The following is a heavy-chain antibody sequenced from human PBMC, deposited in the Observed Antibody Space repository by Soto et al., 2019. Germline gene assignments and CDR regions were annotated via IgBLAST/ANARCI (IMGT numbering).Heavy chain of an antibody. CDR1: GFTFSNYG. CDR2: ISNDGSDK. J-gene: IGHJ3*01. D-gene: IGHD6-13*01. CDR3: AKDQGIAASHGID. Sequence: QVQLVESGGGVVQPGRSLRLSCAASGFTFSNYGMHWVRQAPGKGLEWVATISNDGSDKYYADSVKGRLTISRVNSKNTVFGQMSTLRAEETAVYYCAKDQGIAASHGIDWGQGKIVTVPS. V-gene: IGHV3-30*18.